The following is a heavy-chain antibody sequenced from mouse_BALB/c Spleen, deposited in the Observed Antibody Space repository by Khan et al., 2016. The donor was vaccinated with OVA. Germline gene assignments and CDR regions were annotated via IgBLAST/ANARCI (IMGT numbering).Heavy chain of an antibody. J-gene: IGHJ3*01. CDR2: INPYNDYT. Sequence: VQLKASGAELVRPGASVKISCKAFGYTFTNHHINWVKQRPGQGLDWIGYINPYNDYTNYNQKFKGKATLTVDKSSSTAYMELSSLTSEDSAVYYWANPRQLGLMGWFTYWGQGTLVTVSA. CDR1: GYTFTNHH. V-gene: IGHV1S45*01. CDR3: ANPRQLGLMGWFTY. D-gene: IGHD3-2*01.